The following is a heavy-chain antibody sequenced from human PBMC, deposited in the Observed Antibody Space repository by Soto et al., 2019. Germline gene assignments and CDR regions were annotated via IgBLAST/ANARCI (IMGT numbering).Heavy chain of an antibody. Sequence: TLSLTCTVSGGSISSYYRSWIRQPPGKGLEWIGYIYYSGSTNYNPSLKSRVTISVDTSKNQFSLKLSSVTAADTAVYYCARWDYGDYVAYFDYWGQGTLVTVSS. CDR3: ARWDYGDYVAYFDY. D-gene: IGHD4-17*01. V-gene: IGHV4-59*08. CDR2: IYYSGST. CDR1: GGSISSYY. J-gene: IGHJ4*02.